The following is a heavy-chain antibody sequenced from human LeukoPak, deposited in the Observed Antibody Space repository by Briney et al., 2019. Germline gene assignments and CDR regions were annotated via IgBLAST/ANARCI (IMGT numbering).Heavy chain of an antibody. Sequence: SETLSLTCTVSGGSISSYYWSWIRQPPGKGLEWIGYIYYSGSTNYDPSLKSRVTISVDTSKNQFSLKLSSVTAADTAVYYCARDRAAGSYYYYYMDVWGKGTTVTVSS. J-gene: IGHJ6*03. CDR2: IYYSGST. CDR3: ARDRAAGSYYYYYMDV. V-gene: IGHV4-59*01. CDR1: GGSISSYY. D-gene: IGHD6-13*01.